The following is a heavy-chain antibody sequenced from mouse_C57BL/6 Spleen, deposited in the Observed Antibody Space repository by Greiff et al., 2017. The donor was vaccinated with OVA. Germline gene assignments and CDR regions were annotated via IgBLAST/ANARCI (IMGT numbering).Heavy chain of an antibody. D-gene: IGHD1-1*02. J-gene: IGHJ2*01. CDR3: TPLYGFDY. CDR1: GFNIKDDY. Sequence: DVKLVESGAELVRPGASVKLSCTASGFNIKDDYMHWVKQRPEQGLEWIGWIDPENGDTEYASKFQGKATITADTSSNTAYLQLSSLTSEDTAVYYCTPLYGFDYWGQGTTLTVSS. CDR2: IDPENGDT. V-gene: IGHV14-4*01.